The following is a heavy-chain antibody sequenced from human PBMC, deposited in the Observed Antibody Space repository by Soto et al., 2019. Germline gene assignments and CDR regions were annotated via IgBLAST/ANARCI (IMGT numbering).Heavy chain of an antibody. D-gene: IGHD3-16*01. CDR1: GFTFTSSA. CDR2: IVGGSGDT. Sequence: QIQMVQSGPEVKKPGTSVKVSCKASGFTFTSSAVQGVRQARGQRLEWIGWIVGGSGDTKYAQKFKERVTTTRRLLTITACMELSSLRSEDTAIYYCAAVRLGSDLRGYRNAMDDWGQGTTVTVSS. CDR3: AAVRLGSDLRGYRNAMDD. V-gene: IGHV1-58*01. J-gene: IGHJ6*02.